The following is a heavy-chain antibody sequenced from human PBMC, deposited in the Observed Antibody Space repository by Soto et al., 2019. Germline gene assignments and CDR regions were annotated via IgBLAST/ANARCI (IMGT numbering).Heavy chain of an antibody. CDR2: SYYRGSS. D-gene: IGHD6-13*01. CDR3: ARTSYTSTEHYFDY. CDR1: GGSISSYY. Sequence: SETLSLTCTVSGGSISSYYWSWIRQPPGKGLEWIGYSYYRGSSNHNPSLKSRVTISVDTSKNQFSLKLSTVTAADTAVYYCARTSYTSTEHYFDYWGQGTLVTVSS. V-gene: IGHV4-59*08. J-gene: IGHJ4*02.